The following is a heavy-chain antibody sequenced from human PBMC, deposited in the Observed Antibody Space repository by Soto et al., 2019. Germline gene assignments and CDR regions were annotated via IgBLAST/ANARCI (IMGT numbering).Heavy chain of an antibody. CDR3: ARDSRSMVRGVIPVDDAFDI. D-gene: IGHD3-10*01. CDR2: IIPIFGTA. J-gene: IGHJ3*02. Sequence: ASVKVSCKASGGAFSSYAISWVRQAPGQGLEWMGGIIPIFGTANYAQKFQGRVTITADESTSTAYMELSSLRSEDTAVYYCARDSRSMVRGVIPVDDAFDIWGQGTMVTVSS. V-gene: IGHV1-69*13. CDR1: GGAFSSYA.